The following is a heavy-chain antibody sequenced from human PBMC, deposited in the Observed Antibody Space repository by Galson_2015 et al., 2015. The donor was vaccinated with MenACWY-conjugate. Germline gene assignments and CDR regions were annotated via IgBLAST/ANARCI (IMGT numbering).Heavy chain of an antibody. Sequence: SLRLSCAASGFTFSSYWMSWVRQAPGKGLEWVANIKQDGSEKYYVDSVKGRFTISRDNAKNSLYLQMNSLRAEDTAVYYCARAEYYDDSSGHSTPFDYWGQGTLVTVSS. V-gene: IGHV3-7*03. CDR1: GFTFSSYW. CDR3: ARAEYYDDSSGHSTPFDY. D-gene: IGHD3-22*01. CDR2: IKQDGSEK. J-gene: IGHJ4*02.